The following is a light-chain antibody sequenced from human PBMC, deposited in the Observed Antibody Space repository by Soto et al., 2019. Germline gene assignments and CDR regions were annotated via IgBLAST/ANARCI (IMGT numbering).Light chain of an antibody. CDR1: QSVSSY. CDR3: QQRSNWPPT. CDR2: DAS. J-gene: IGKJ4*01. Sequence: EIVLTQSPATLSWSPGDRATLSCRASQSVSSYLAWYQQKPGQAPRLLIYDASNRATGIPARFSGSGSGTDFTLTISSLEPEDFAVYYCQQRSNWPPTFGGGTKVEIK. V-gene: IGKV3-11*01.